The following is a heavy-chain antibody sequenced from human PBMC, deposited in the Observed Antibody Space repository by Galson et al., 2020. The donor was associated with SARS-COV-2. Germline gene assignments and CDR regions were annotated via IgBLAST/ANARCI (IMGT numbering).Heavy chain of an antibody. CDR1: GGSISSGGYS. Sequence: SETLSLTCAVSGGSISSGGYSWSWIRQPPGKGLEWIAYIYQSGSTYYSTYYNPSLKSRVNISIDRSKNQFSLKLNSVAAADTAVYYCARLRFTYGGNSGPFDYWGQGTLVTVSS. CDR3: ARLRFTYGGNSGPFDY. CDR2: IYQSGSTYYST. V-gene: IGHV4-30-2*01. D-gene: IGHD4-17*01. J-gene: IGHJ4*02.